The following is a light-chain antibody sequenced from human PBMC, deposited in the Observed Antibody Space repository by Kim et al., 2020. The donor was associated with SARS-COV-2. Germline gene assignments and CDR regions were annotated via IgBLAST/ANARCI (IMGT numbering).Light chain of an antibody. J-gene: IGKJ5*01. CDR3: QQSYSTPTT. CDR1: QSISIY. CDR2: AAS. Sequence: AAVGDRVTITCRASQSISIYLNWYQQKPGKAPKLLIYAASSLQSGVPSRFSGSGSGTDFTLTISSLQPEDFATYYCQQSYSTPTTFGQGTRLEIK. V-gene: IGKV1-39*01.